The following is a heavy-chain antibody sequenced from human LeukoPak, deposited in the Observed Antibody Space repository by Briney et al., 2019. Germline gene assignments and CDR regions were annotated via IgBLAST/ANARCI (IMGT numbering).Heavy chain of an antibody. CDR3: ARLPGITEGFDV. V-gene: IGHV4-61*07. J-gene: IGHJ3*01. CDR2: VDYVGTT. D-gene: IGHD1-14*01. Sequence: WIRQPPGKGLEWVGYVDYVGTTNYNPSLKSRVTISVDTAKNQYSLQPSSVTPAGTAVCYCARLPGITEGFDVWGQGTMVIVSS.